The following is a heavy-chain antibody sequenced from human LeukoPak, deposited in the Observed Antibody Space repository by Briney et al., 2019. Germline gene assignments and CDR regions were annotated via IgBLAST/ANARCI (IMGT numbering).Heavy chain of an antibody. CDR1: GFTVSSNY. V-gene: IGHV3-66*01. Sequence: GGSLRLSCAASGFTVSSNYMSWVRQAPGKGLEWVSVIYSGGSTYYADSVKGRFTISRVNSKNTLYLQMNSLRAEDTAVYYCAKFRGYSYGFVGGVDYWGQGTLVTVSS. CDR2: IYSGGST. D-gene: IGHD5-18*01. CDR3: AKFRGYSYGFVGGVDY. J-gene: IGHJ4*02.